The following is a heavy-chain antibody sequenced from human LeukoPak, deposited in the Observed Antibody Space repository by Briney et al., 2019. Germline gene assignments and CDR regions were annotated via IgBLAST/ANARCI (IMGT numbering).Heavy chain of an antibody. CDR1: GFTFSSYA. CDR2: ISYDGSNK. J-gene: IGHJ3*02. Sequence: PGGSLRLSCAASGFTFSSYAMHWVRQAPGKGLEWVAVISYDGSNKYYADSVKGRFTISRDNSKNTLYLQMNSLRAEDTAVYYCAKPQKGDYDDSSGYYYDERWVAFDIWGQGTMVTVSS. V-gene: IGHV3-30-3*02. CDR3: AKPQKGDYDDSSGYYYDERWVAFDI. D-gene: IGHD3-22*01.